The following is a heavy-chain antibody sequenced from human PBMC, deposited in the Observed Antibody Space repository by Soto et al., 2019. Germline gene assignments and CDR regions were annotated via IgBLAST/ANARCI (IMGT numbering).Heavy chain of an antibody. J-gene: IGHJ4*02. CDR3: ARVRESSGWYAIIDY. V-gene: IGHV3-48*01. D-gene: IGHD6-19*01. Sequence: GGSLRLSCAASGFTFSSYSMNWVRQAPGKGLEWVSYISSSSSTIYYADSVKGRFTISRDNAKNSLYLQMNSLRAEDTAVYYCARVRESSGWYAIIDYWGQGTLVTVSS. CDR2: ISSSSSTI. CDR1: GFTFSSYS.